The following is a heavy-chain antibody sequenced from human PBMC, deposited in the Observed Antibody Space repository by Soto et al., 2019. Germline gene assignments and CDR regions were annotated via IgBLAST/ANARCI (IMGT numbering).Heavy chain of an antibody. D-gene: IGHD1-26*01. J-gene: IGHJ5*02. CDR2: INPNSGGT. CDR1: GYTFTGYY. CDR3: AREGWELLQGWSWFDP. Sequence: ASVKVSCKASGYTFTGYYMHWVRQAPGQGLEWMGWINPNSGGTNYAQKFQGRVTMTRDTSISTAYMELSRLRSDDTAVYYCAREGWELLQGWSWFDPWGQGTLVTVSS. V-gene: IGHV1-2*02.